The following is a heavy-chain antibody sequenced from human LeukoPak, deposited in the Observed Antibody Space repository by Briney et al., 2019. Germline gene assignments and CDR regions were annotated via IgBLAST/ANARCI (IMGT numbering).Heavy chain of an antibody. CDR1: GGSISSNY. J-gene: IGHJ4*02. CDR2: ISHSGNT. V-gene: IGHV4-59*01. D-gene: IGHD3-22*01. Sequence: SEALSLTCTVSGGSISSNYWNWIRQPPGKGLEWIGYISHSGNTNYNSSFSSRVTISLDTSRTHFSLQLNSVTAADTAVYYCVRGYYDSRGYSSPFGYWGQGTLVTVSS. CDR3: VRGYYDSRGYSSPFGY.